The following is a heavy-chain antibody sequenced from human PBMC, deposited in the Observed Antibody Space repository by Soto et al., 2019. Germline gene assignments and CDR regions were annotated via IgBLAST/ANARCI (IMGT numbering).Heavy chain of an antibody. Sequence: GGSLRLSCAASGFTFSSYAMSWVRQAPGKGLEWVSAISGSGGSTYYADSVKGRFTISRDNSKNTLYLQMNSLRAEDTAVYYCAKAGVTELRYFDWFSYMDVWGKGTTVTVSS. D-gene: IGHD3-9*01. CDR2: ISGSGGST. V-gene: IGHV3-23*01. CDR3: AKAGVTELRYFDWFSYMDV. J-gene: IGHJ6*03. CDR1: GFTFSSYA.